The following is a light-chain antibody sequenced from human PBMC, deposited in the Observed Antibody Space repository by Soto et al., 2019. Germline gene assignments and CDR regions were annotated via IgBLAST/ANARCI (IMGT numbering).Light chain of an antibody. CDR2: DAS. V-gene: IGKV3-11*01. J-gene: IGKJ5*01. CDR1: QSVSSY. CDR3: QQRSNWPPT. Sequence: EIVLTQSPATLSLSPGERAILSCRASQSVSSYLAWYQQKPGQAPRLLIYDASNRATGIPARFSGSGSGTDFTLTISSLEPEDFAVYYCQQRSNWPPTSGQGTRLEIK.